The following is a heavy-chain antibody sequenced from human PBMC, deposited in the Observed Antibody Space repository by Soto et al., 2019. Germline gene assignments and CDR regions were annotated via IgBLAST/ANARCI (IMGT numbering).Heavy chain of an antibody. D-gene: IGHD2-15*01. J-gene: IGHJ4*02. CDR1: SGSISNYH. CDR2: IYYSGIT. V-gene: IGHV4-59*08. CDR3: ARRSFSTSNTYYLDS. Sequence: SETLSLTCTVSSGSISNYHWSWIRQSPGKGLEWIGYIYYSGITKYNPSPKGRVTISADRSKNQFSLKLASVTAADTAVYYCARRSFSTSNTYYLDSWGQGTLVTVSS.